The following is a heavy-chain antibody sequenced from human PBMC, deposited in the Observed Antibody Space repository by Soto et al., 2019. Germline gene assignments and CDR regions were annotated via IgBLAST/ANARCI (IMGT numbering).Heavy chain of an antibody. CDR1: GGSISSSSYY. J-gene: IGHJ6*02. V-gene: IGHV4-39*01. Sequence: SETLSLTCTVSGGSISSSSYYWGWIRQPPGKGLEWIGSIYYSGSTYYNPSLKSRVTISVDTSKNQFSLKLSSVTAADTAVYYCERHKDYYGMDVWGQGTTVTVSS. CDR2: IYYSGST. CDR3: ERHKDYYGMDV.